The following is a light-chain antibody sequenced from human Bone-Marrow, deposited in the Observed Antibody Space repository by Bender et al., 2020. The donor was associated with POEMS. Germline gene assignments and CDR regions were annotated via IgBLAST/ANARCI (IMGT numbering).Light chain of an antibody. CDR2: INN. CDR1: SSNIGTNP. V-gene: IGLV1-44*01. J-gene: IGLJ3*02. CDR3: AAWEDSLNGWV. Sequence: QSVLTQPPSASGTPGQRVTISCSGSSSNIGTNPVNWYQQLPGTAPKLLIYINNQRPSGVPDRFSGSSSGKTASLAISGLQSEDEADYYCAAWEDSLNGWVFGGGTKLTVL.